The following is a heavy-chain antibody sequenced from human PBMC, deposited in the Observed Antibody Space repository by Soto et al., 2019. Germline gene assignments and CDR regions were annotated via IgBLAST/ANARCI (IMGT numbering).Heavy chain of an antibody. CDR2: FYSGGDT. D-gene: IGHD3-10*01. V-gene: IGHV3-53*01. Sequence: EVELVESGGGLIQPGGSLRLSCAASGFTVNTKHMSWVRQAPGKGLEWVSVFYSGGDTNYADSVKGRFTISRDNAKNTLYLQMNALRVEDTALYYCTRGPRPSSVGTGAFWGQGTLVTVSS. CDR1: GFTVNTKH. CDR3: TRGPRPSSVGTGAF. J-gene: IGHJ4*02.